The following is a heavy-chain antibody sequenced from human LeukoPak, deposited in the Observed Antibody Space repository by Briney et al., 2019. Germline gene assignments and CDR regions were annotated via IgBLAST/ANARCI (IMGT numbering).Heavy chain of an antibody. CDR3: ARDQRNDAFDI. D-gene: IGHD5-24*01. Sequence: PGGSLRLSCAASGFTFSSYSMNWVRQAPGKGPEWVSSISSSSSYIYYADSVKGRFTISRDNAKNSLYLQMNSLRAEDTAVYYCARDQRNDAFDIWGQGAMVTVSS. J-gene: IGHJ3*02. V-gene: IGHV3-21*01. CDR2: ISSSSSYI. CDR1: GFTFSSYS.